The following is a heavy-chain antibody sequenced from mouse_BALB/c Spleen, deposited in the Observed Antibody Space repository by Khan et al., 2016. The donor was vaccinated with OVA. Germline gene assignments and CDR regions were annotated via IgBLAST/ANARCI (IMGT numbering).Heavy chain of an antibody. CDR2: INPSTGYT. J-gene: IGHJ2*01. CDR1: GYTFINYW. D-gene: IGHD1-1*01. V-gene: IGHV1-7*01. CDR3: ASRGLRWDFDY. Sequence: QVQLQQPGAELAKPGASVKMSCKASGYTFINYWILWVKQRPGQGLEWIGYINPSTGYTEYNQNFKDKATLTADKSSSTAYMQLSSLTSEDSAVYYCASRGLRWDFDYWGQGTTLTVSS.